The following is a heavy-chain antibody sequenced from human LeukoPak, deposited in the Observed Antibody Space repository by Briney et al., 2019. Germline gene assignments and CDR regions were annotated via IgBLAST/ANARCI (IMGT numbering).Heavy chain of an antibody. CDR1: GYTFTGYY. Sequence: ASVKVSCKASGYTFTGYYMHWVRQAPGQGLEWMGWINPNSGGTNYAQKFQGRVTMTRDTSISTAYMELSRLRSDDTAVYYCARGPSIAAAGTRRPWFDPWGQGTLVTVSS. V-gene: IGHV1-2*02. CDR2: INPNSGGT. D-gene: IGHD6-13*01. CDR3: ARGPSIAAAGTRRPWFDP. J-gene: IGHJ5*02.